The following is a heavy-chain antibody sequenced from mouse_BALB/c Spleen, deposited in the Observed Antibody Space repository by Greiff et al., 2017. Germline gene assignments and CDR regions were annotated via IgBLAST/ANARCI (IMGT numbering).Heavy chain of an antibody. J-gene: IGHJ2*01. CDR3: ARQGITTARFDY. CDR2: ISSGGSYT. V-gene: IGHV5-6*01. D-gene: IGHD1-2*01. CDR1: GFTFSSYG. Sequence: EVMLVESGGDLVKPGGSLKLSCAASGFTFSSYGMSWVRQTPDKRLEWVATISSGGSYTYYPDSVKGRFTISRDNAKNTLYLQMSSLKSEDTAMYYCARQGITTARFDYWGQGTTLTVSS.